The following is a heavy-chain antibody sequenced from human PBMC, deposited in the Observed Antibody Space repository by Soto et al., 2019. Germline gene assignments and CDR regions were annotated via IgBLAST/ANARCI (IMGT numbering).Heavy chain of an antibody. CDR3: STPIDDSSSANYYFDV. D-gene: IGHD3-22*01. V-gene: IGHV3-48*03. Sequence: EMQLVESGGGLVQPGGSLRLSCAASGFAFTSHEMNWVRQAPGKGPEWLSYISGGGSSIYYADSVEGRFTISTDNAKNSLYLLMNSLRGEDTAVYYCSTPIDDSSSANYYFDVWGRGTLVTVSS. CDR2: ISGGGSSI. CDR1: GFAFTSHE. J-gene: IGHJ2*01.